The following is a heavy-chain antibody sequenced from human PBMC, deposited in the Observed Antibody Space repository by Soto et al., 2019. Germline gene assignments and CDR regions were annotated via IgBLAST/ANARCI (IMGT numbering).Heavy chain of an antibody. V-gene: IGHV3-48*01. J-gene: IGHJ4*02. CDR2: ITGSSDAI. CDR1: GFTFSSNA. D-gene: IGHD5-12*01. Sequence: GGSLRLSCAASGFTFSSNAMNWVRQAPGKGLEWVSYITGSSDAIKYADSVKGRFTISRDNAENSLYLQMHSLRAEDTAVYYCARDGGYSGYDFDYWGQGTLVTVSS. CDR3: ARDGGYSGYDFDY.